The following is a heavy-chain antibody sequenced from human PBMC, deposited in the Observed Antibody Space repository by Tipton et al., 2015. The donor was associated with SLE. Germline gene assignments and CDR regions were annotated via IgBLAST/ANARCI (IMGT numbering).Heavy chain of an antibody. D-gene: IGHD4/OR15-4a*01. V-gene: IGHV4-34*01. CDR1: GGSFSVFY. J-gene: IGHJ4*02. CDR2: INHSGST. Sequence: LRLSCAFYGGSFSVFYWTWIRQPPGRGLEWIGEINHSGSTNYNPPLKSRVTISVDTSKNQFSRKLRSVTAADAAVYYCARRCAKGLGYWGQGTLVTVSS. CDR3: ARRCAKGLGY.